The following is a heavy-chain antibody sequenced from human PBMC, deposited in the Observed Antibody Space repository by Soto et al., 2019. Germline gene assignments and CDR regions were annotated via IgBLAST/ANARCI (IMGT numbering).Heavy chain of an antibody. V-gene: IGHV1-46*01. CDR1: GYTFTMYN. J-gene: IGHJ4*02. CDR2: INPSGGTT. Sequence: ASVKVSCKASGYTFTMYNGHWVRQAPGQGLEWMAIINPSGGTTYYVQKFEGRVTLTTDTSTSTVYMELSSLRSDDTAVYYCARVRGGGSEYFFDYWGQATLVTVSS. CDR3: ARVRGGGSEYFFDY. D-gene: IGHD2-15*01.